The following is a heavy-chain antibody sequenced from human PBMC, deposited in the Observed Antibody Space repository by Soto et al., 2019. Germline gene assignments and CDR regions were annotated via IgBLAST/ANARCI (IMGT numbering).Heavy chain of an antibody. CDR2: IYYSGST. CDR1: GGSISSGDYY. V-gene: IGHV4-30-4*01. CDR3: ARGSYSGYDLDY. J-gene: IGHJ4*02. Sequence: SETLSLTCTVSGGSISSGDYYWSWIRQPPGKGLEWIGYIYYSGSTYYNPSLKSRVTISVDTSKNQFSLKLSSVTAADTAVYYCARGSYSGYDLDYWGQGTLVTVPS. D-gene: IGHD5-12*01.